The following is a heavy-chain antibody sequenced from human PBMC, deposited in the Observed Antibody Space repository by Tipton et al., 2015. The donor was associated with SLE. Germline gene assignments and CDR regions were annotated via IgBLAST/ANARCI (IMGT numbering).Heavy chain of an antibody. D-gene: IGHD3-16*02. J-gene: IGHJ4*02. Sequence: SLRLSCAASGFTLSSYSMNWVRQAPGKGLEWVSSISSSSSYIYYADSVKGRFTISRGNAKNSLYLQMNSLRAEDTAVYYCARDQNDYVWGSYRFFDYWGQGTLVTVSS. CDR3: ARDQNDYVWGSYRFFDY. CDR2: ISSSSSYI. CDR1: GFTLSSYS. V-gene: IGHV3-21*01.